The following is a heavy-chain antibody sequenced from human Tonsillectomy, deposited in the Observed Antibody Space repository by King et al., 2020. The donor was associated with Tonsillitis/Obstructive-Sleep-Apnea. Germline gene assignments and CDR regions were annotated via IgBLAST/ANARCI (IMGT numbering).Heavy chain of an antibody. D-gene: IGHD6-13*01. J-gene: IGHJ4*02. Sequence: VQLVESGGGVVQSGRSLRLSCAASGFTFSNYAMHWVRQAPGKGLEWVAAISYDGSDQYYADSVKGRFTISRDTSRNTLDLQMNSLRAEDTAVYYCAGDWMYSSSPIYYFEYWGQGTLVTVSS. CDR3: AGDWMYSSSPIYYFEY. CDR2: ISYDGSDQ. V-gene: IGHV3-30*04. CDR1: GFTFSNYA.